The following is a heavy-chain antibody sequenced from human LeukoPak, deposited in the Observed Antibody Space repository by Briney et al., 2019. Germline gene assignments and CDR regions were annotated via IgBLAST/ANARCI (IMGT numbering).Heavy chain of an antibody. CDR1: GYTFTSYG. V-gene: IGHV1-18*01. CDR3: ARVVVSIMITFGGVIPTGYFDY. CDR2: ISAYNGNT. Sequence: ASVKVSCKASGYTFTSYGISWVRQAPGQGLEWMGWISAYNGNTNYAQKLQGRVTMTTDTSTSTAYMELRSLRSDDTAVYYCARVVVSIMITFGGVIPTGYFDYWGQGTLVTVSS. J-gene: IGHJ4*02. D-gene: IGHD3-16*02.